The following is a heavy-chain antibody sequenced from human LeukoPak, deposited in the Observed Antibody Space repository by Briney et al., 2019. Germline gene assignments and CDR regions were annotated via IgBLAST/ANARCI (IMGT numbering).Heavy chain of an antibody. D-gene: IGHD6-6*01. CDR2: ISAYNGNT. V-gene: IGHV1-18*01. Sequence: ASVKVSCKASGYTFTSYGISWVRQAPGQGLEWMGWISAYNGNTNYAQKLQGRVTMTTDTSTSTAYMELRSLRSDDTAVYYCAIDRAARPLNYFDYWGQGTLVIVSS. J-gene: IGHJ4*02. CDR1: GYTFTSYG. CDR3: AIDRAARPLNYFDY.